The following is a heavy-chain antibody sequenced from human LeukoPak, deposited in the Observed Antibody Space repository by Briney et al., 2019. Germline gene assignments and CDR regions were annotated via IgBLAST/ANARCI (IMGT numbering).Heavy chain of an antibody. J-gene: IGHJ6*02. CDR1: GFTFSSSG. V-gene: IGHV1-58*02. Sequence: TSVKVSCKCSGFTFSSSGMQGVRQARGQRLEGIGCIVPGSGNKNYAQKFQERVTFTRDMSTSTAYMELSGLRSEDTAVYYCAAVLGQQLVYYYGMDVWGQGTTVTVSS. CDR3: AAVLGQQLVYYYGMDV. CDR2: IVPGSGNK. D-gene: IGHD6-13*01.